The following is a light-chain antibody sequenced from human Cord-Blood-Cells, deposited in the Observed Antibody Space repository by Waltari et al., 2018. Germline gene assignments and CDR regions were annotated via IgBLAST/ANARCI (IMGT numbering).Light chain of an antibody. Sequence: QSALTQPASVSGSPGQSITISCTGTSSDVGSYNLVSWYQQHPGKAPKLMIYEGSKLPSGVSSRFSGSKSGKTASLTISGLQAEDEADYYCCSYAGSSTVVFGGGTKLTVL. CDR2: EGS. V-gene: IGLV2-23*01. J-gene: IGLJ2*01. CDR3: CSYAGSSTVV. CDR1: SSDVGSYNL.